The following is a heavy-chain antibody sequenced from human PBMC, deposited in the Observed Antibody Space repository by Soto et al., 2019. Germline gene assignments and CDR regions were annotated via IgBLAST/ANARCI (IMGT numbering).Heavy chain of an antibody. V-gene: IGHV1-46*03. CDR1: GYTFTSYY. Sequence: ASVKVSCKASGYTFTSYYMHWVRQAPGQGLEWMGIINPSGGSTSYAQKFQGRVTMTRDTSTSTVYMELSSLRSEDTAVYYCARGSSPTGYSTPVAFDYWGQGTLVTVSS. CDR3: ARGSSPTGYSTPVAFDY. CDR2: INPSGGST. D-gene: IGHD6-13*01. J-gene: IGHJ4*02.